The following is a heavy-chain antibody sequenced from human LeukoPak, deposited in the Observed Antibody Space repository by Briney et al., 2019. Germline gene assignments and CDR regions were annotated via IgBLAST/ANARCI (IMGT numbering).Heavy chain of an antibody. CDR2: ISGYTGNT. V-gene: IGHV1-18*01. D-gene: IGHD3-9*01. J-gene: IGHJ5*02. CDR3: ARAHYDILTGYYGSENWFDP. CDR1: GYSFTNYA. Sequence: GASVKVSCKASGYSFTNYAINWVRQAPGQGLEWMGWISGYTGNTNYAQKFQGRVTMTANTSTNTASMELRSLRSDDTAVYYCARAHYDILTGYYGSENWFDPWGQGTLVTVSS.